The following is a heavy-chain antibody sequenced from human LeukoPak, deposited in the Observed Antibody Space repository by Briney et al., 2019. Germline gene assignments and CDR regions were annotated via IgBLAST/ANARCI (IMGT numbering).Heavy chain of an antibody. CDR3: ARQLPNLYYDSSGNLDY. J-gene: IGHJ4*02. V-gene: IGHV4-59*08. D-gene: IGHD3-22*01. Sequence: SETLSLTCTVSGGSISSYYWSWIRQPPGKGLEWIGYIYYSGSTNYNPSLKSRVTISVDTSKNQFSLKLSSVTAADTAVYYCARQLPNLYYDSSGNLDYWGQGTLVTVSS. CDR2: IYYSGST. CDR1: GGSISSYY.